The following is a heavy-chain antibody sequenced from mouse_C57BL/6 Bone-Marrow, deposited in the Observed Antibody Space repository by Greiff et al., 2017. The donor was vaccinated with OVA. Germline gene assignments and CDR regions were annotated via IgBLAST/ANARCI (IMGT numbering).Heavy chain of an antibody. CDR1: GYTFTSYW. CDR3: AKGDGSSFYYAMDY. CDR2: IDPSDSYT. V-gene: IGHV1-59*01. D-gene: IGHD1-1*01. Sequence: VQLQQPGAELVRPGTSVKLSCKASGYTFTSYWMHWVKQRPGQGLEWIGVIDPSDSYTNYNQKFKGKATLTVDTSSSTAYMQLSSLTSEDSAVYYCAKGDGSSFYYAMDYWGQGTSVTVSS. J-gene: IGHJ4*01.